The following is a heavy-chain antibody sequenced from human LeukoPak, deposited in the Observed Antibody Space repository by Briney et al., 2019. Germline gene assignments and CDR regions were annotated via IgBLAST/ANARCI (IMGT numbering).Heavy chain of an antibody. J-gene: IGHJ4*02. D-gene: IGHD3-9*01. CDR2: INHSGST. V-gene: IGHV4-34*01. CDR3: ARRVLRYFDWLLSPYFDY. Sequence: SSETLSLTCAVYGGSFSGYYWSWIRQPPGKGLEWIGEINHSGSTNYNPSLKSRVTISVDTSKNQFSLKLSSVTAADTAVYYCARRVLRYFDWLLSPYFDYWGQGTLVTVSS. CDR1: GGSFSGYY.